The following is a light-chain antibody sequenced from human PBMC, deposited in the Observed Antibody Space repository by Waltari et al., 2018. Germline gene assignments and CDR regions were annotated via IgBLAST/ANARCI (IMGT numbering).Light chain of an antibody. CDR1: QNIYSN. Sequence: IQMTQSPSALSASVGDRVTISCRASQNIYSNLAWYQQKPGKAPKLLICAASSLQSGIPFRFSGSGSGTDFTLTISSLQPEDSAAYYCQHYYDNPWTFGQGTKVEIK. CDR2: AAS. V-gene: IGKV1-6*01. CDR3: QHYYDNPWT. J-gene: IGKJ1*01.